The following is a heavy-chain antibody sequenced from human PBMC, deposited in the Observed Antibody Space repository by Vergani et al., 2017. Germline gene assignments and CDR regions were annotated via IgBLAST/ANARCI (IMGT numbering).Heavy chain of an antibody. CDR2: INHSGST. D-gene: IGHD2-2*01. CDR3: ASRSPVVVVPAAMMTWFDP. CDR1: GGSFSGYY. J-gene: IGHJ5*02. V-gene: IGHV4-34*01. Sequence: QVQLQQWGAGLLKPSETLSLTCAVYGGSFSGYYWSWIRQPPGKGLEWIGEINHSGSTNYNPSLKSRVTISVDTSKNQFSLKLSSVTAADTAVYYWASRSPVVVVPAAMMTWFDPWGQGTLVTVSS.